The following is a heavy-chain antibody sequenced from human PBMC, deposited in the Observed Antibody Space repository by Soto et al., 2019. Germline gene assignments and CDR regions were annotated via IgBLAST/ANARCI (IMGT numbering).Heavy chain of an antibody. V-gene: IGHV4-31*03. CDR3: ARARVGPIFGVVIIHGFDY. D-gene: IGHD3-3*01. J-gene: IGHJ4*02. Sequence: SETLSLTCTVSGGSISSGGYYWSWIRQHPGKGLEWIGYIYYSGSTYYNPSLKSRVTISVDTSKNQFSLKLSSVTAADTAVYYCARARVGPIFGVVIIHGFDYWGQGTLVTVSS. CDR1: GGSISSGGYY. CDR2: IYYSGST.